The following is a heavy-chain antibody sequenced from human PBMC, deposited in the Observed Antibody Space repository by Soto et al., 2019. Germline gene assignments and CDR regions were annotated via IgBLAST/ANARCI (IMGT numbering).Heavy chain of an antibody. J-gene: IGHJ1*01. CDR1: GGTFSSYA. V-gene: IGHV1-69*13. CDR3: AKGVPGIAVAGTGYFQH. CDR2: IIPIFGTA. Sequence: SVKVSCKASGGTFSSYAISWVRQAPGQGLEWMGGIIPIFGTANYAQKFQGRVTITADESTSTAYMELSSPRSEDTAVYYCAKGVPGIAVAGTGYFQHWGQGTLVTVSS. D-gene: IGHD6-19*01.